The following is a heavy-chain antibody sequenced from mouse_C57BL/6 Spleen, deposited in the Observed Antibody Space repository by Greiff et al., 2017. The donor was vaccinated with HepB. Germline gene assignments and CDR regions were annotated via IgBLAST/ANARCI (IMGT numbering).Heavy chain of an antibody. CDR1: GFNIKNTY. D-gene: IGHD1-2*01. CDR2: IDPANGNT. J-gene: IGHJ1*03. V-gene: IGHV14-3*01. CDR3: AGSLLRPNWYFDV. Sequence: EVQLVESVAELVRPGASVKLSCTASGFNIKNTYMHWVKQRPEQGLEWIGRIDPANGNTKYAPKFQGKATITADTSSNTAYLQLSSQTSEDTAIYYCAGSLLRPNWYFDVWGTGTTVTVSS.